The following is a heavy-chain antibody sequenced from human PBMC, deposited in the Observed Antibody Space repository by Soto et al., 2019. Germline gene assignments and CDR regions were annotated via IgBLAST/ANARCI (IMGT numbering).Heavy chain of an antibody. V-gene: IGHV1-46*01. CDR1: GYTFTSYY. D-gene: IGHD2-15*01. CDR3: ASGYCSGGSCYSGRRYYYYGMDV. Sequence: ASVKVSCKASGYTFTSYYMHWVRQAPGQGLEWMGIINPSGGSTSYAQKFQGRVTMTRDTSTSTVYMELSSLRSEDTAVYYCASGYCSGGSCYSGRRYYYYGMDVWGQGTTVTVSS. CDR2: INPSGGST. J-gene: IGHJ6*02.